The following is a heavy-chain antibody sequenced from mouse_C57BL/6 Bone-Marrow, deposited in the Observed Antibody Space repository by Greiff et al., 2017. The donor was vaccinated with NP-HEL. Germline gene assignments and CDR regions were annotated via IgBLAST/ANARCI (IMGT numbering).Heavy chain of an antibody. CDR2: IWSDGST. V-gene: IGHV2-6-1*01. Sequence: QVTLKESGPGLVAPSQCLSITCTVSGFSFTSYGVHWVRQPPGKGLEWLVVIWSDGSTTYNSALKSRQSISKDNSKSQVFLRMNSLQTDDTAMYYGARHDYYSNPFAYWGQGTLVTVSA. CDR1: GFSFTSYG. CDR3: ARHDYYSNPFAY. D-gene: IGHD2-5*01. J-gene: IGHJ3*01.